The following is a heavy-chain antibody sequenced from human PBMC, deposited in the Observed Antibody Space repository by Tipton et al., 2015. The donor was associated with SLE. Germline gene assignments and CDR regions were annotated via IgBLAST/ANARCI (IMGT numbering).Heavy chain of an antibody. V-gene: IGHV3-21*01. D-gene: IGHD3-22*01. CDR2: ISSSSTYI. Sequence: GSLRLSCAASGFTFSYYTLHWVRQAPGKGLEWVSSISSSSTYIYYADSVKGRFTMSRDDAKNSLYLQMNSLRAEDTAVYYCARYGSSGSDFDYWGQGTLVTVSS. CDR3: ARYGSSGSDFDY. CDR1: GFTFSYYT. J-gene: IGHJ4*02.